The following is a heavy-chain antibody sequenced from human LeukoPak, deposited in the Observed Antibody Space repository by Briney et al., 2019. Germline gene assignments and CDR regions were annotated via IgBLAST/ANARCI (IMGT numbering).Heavy chain of an antibody. D-gene: IGHD6-6*01. CDR3: AREGLRSIAARRGTRDYMDV. J-gene: IGHJ6*03. CDR2: MNPDSGNI. CDR1: GYTFTSYD. V-gene: IGHV1-8*01. Sequence: ASVKVSCKASGYTFTSYDFNWVRQATGQGLELMGWMNPDSGNIGYVQKFQGRLTISRDTSISTAYMELSSLRSEDTAVYYCAREGLRSIAARRGTRDYMDVWGKGTTVIVSS.